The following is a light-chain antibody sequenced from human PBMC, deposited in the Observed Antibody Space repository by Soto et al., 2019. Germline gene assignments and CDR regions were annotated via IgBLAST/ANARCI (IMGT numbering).Light chain of an antibody. Sequence: IVLTQSPGTLSLSPEERATLSCRASQSVGSTYLAWYQQKPGQAPRLLIYGTFNRATGIPDRFSGSGSGTDFTLTISRLEPEDFAVYYCQQYAGSPTTFGQGTRLEIK. V-gene: IGKV3-20*01. CDR1: QSVGSTY. CDR2: GTF. J-gene: IGKJ5*01. CDR3: QQYAGSPTT.